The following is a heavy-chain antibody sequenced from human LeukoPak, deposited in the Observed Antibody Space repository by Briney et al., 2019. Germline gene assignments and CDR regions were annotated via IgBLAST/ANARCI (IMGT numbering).Heavy chain of an antibody. Sequence: PGGSLRLSCAASGFTFSSYAIHWVRQAPGKGLEWVAVISHDGYHEHYADSVKGRFTLSRDNSKNTVFLQMSSLRAEDTAVYYCARGRWSAVAGNSPFDYWGQGTLVTVSS. J-gene: IGHJ4*02. CDR3: ARGRWSAVAGNSPFDY. CDR2: ISHDGYHE. CDR1: GFTFSSYA. V-gene: IGHV3-30*04. D-gene: IGHD6-19*01.